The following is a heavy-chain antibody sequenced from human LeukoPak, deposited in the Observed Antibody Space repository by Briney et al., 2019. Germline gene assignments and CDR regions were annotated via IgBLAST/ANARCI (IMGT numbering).Heavy chain of an antibody. Sequence: GGSLRLSCAASGFTFSGYSMNWVRQAPGKGLEWVAVISYDGSNKYYADSVKGRFTISRDNSKNTLYLQMNSLRAEDTAVYYCARIVGAKFDYWGQGTLVTVSS. D-gene: IGHD1-26*01. CDR2: ISYDGSNK. V-gene: IGHV3-30*03. J-gene: IGHJ4*02. CDR1: GFTFSGYS. CDR3: ARIVGAKFDY.